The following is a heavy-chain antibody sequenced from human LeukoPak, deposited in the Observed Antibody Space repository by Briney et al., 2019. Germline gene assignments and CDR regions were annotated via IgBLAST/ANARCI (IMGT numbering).Heavy chain of an antibody. CDR2: INSKSGGT. D-gene: IGHD7-27*01. CDR3: ARDLASTSNWEFDY. CDR1: GYTLTELS. J-gene: IGHJ4*02. V-gene: IGHV1-2*06. Sequence: ASAKVSCKVSGYTLTELSMHWVRQAPGQGLEWMGRINSKSGGTEDAQDFQGRVTMTRDTSISTVYMELSRLRSDDTAVYYCARDLASTSNWEFDYWGQGTPVTVSP.